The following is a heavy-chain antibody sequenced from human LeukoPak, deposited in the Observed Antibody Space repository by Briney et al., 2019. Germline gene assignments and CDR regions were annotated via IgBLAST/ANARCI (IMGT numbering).Heavy chain of an antibody. J-gene: IGHJ4*02. CDR3: ARGHDYDLWSGYYFGY. V-gene: IGHV4-38-2*02. Sequence: SETLSLTCTVSGYSISSGYYWGWIRQPPGKGLEWIGSIYHSGSTYYNPSLKSRVTISVDTSKNQFSLKLSSVTAADTAVYYCARGHDYDLWSGYYFGYWGQGTLVTVSS. D-gene: IGHD3-3*01. CDR2: IYHSGST. CDR1: GYSISSGYY.